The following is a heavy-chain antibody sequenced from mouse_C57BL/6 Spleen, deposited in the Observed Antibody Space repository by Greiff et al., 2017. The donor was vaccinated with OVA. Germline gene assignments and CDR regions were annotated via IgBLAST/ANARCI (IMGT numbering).Heavy chain of an antibody. Sequence: VQLQESGPELVKPGPSVKLSCKASGYTFTSYWMHWVKQRPGQGLEWIGNINPCNGGTNYNEKFKSKATLTVDKSSSTAYMQLSSLTSEDSAVYDCAREGSGGYRIDYWGQGTTVTVSS. CDR2: INPCNGGT. CDR3: AREGSGGYRIDY. J-gene: IGHJ2*01. CDR1: GYTFTSYW. D-gene: IGHD1-1*02. V-gene: IGHV1-53*01.